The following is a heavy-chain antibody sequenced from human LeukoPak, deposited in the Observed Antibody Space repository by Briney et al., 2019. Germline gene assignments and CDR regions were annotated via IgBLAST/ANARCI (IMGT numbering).Heavy chain of an antibody. D-gene: IGHD3-3*01. CDR1: GGSISSYY. CDR3: ARADFWSAFDS. Sequence: SETLSLTCSVSGGSISSYYWSWIRQPPGKGLEWIGYIYYTGSTNYNPSLKSRVTISLDTSRNQFSLRLSSVTAADTAVYYCARADFWSAFDSWGQGTLVTVSS. V-gene: IGHV4-59*01. J-gene: IGHJ4*02. CDR2: IYYTGST.